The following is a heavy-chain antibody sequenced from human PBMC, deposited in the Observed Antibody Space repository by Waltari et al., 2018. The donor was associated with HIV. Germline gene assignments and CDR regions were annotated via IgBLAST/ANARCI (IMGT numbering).Heavy chain of an antibody. J-gene: IGHJ6*02. V-gene: IGHV4-39*02. CDR2: IFYSGNT. CDR1: GPSISIDSHS. Sequence: QVQLQESGPGLVKPSETLSLTCTVSGPSISIDSHSWGWVRQPPGKGLEWIGNIFYSGNTYYNPSLKSRVTISIDTSKKHFSLKLTSVTAADTAVYYCARRGGATVTSYYYYGLDVWGQGTTVTVSS. CDR3: ARRGGATVTSYYYYGLDV. D-gene: IGHD4-17*01.